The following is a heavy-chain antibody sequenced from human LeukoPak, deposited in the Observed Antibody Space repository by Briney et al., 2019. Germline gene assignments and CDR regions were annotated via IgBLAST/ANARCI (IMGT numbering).Heavy chain of an antibody. V-gene: IGHV4-34*01. CDR1: GGSFSGYY. CDR3: ARGGNLLRFSEWLYQLGWFDP. Sequence: KPSETLSLTCAVYGGSFSGYYWSWIRQPPGKGLEWIGEINHSGSTNYNPSLKSRVTISVDTSKNQFSLKLSSVTAADTAVYYCARGGNLLRFSEWLYQLGWFDPWGQGTLVTVSS. J-gene: IGHJ5*02. CDR2: INHSGST. D-gene: IGHD3-3*01.